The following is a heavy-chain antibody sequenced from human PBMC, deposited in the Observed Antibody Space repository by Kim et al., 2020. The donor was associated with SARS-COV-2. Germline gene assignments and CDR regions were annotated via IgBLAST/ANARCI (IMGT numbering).Heavy chain of an antibody. V-gene: IGHV3-7*01. CDR1: GFTFSSYW. CDR2: IKQDGSEN. Sequence: GGSLRLSCAASGFTFSSYWMSWVRQAPGKGLEWVANIKQDGSENYYVDSVKGRFTISRDNAKNSLYLQMNSLRAEDTAVFYCARDQPESSGYYFAFYIWGQGTMVTVSS. J-gene: IGHJ3*02. D-gene: IGHD3-22*01. CDR3: ARDQPESSGYYFAFYI.